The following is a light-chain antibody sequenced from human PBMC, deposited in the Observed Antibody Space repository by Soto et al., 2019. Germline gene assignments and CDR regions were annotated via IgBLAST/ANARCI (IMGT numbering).Light chain of an antibody. CDR2: DAS. V-gene: IGKV3-11*01. CDR3: QQRSSWPWT. Sequence: EIVSTQSPATLSLSPGERATLSCRASQGISNSLAWYQQKPGQTPRLLIYDASTRATGIPARFSGSGSGTDFTLTISSLEPEDFAVYFCQQRSSWPWTFGQGTKVEIK. J-gene: IGKJ1*01. CDR1: QGISNS.